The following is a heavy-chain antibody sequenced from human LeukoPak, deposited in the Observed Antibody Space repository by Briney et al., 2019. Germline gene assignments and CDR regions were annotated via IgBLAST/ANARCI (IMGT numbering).Heavy chain of an antibody. J-gene: IGHJ5*02. Sequence: GGSLRLSCAASGFTFSNYWMSWVRQAPGKGLEWVANIKEDGSEKYYVDSVKGRFTISRDNAKNSLYLQMNSLRVEDTAVFYCARVRGSTSCPESWGQGTLATVSS. V-gene: IGHV3-7*01. CDR3: ARVRGSTSCPES. D-gene: IGHD2-2*01. CDR1: GFTFSNYW. CDR2: IKEDGSEK.